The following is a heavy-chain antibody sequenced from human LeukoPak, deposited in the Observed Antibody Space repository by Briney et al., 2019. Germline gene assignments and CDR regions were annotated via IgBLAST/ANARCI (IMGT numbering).Heavy chain of an antibody. CDR2: INYSGTT. V-gene: IGHV4-39*07. Sequence: SETLSLTCTVSGGSIISSNYYWGWIRQPPGKGLEWIGSINYSGTTFYNPSLKSRVTFSVDTSKNQFSLNLNSVTAADMAVYYCARGSRWYQLLDYWGQGTLVTVSS. CDR1: GGSIISSNYY. D-gene: IGHD6-13*01. CDR3: ARGSRWYQLLDY. J-gene: IGHJ4*02.